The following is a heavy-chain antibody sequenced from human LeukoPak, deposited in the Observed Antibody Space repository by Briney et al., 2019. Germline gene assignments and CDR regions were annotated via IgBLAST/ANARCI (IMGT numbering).Heavy chain of an antibody. J-gene: IGHJ4*02. CDR3: AKDFKRITIFGVVTDTYDY. D-gene: IGHD3-3*01. CDR1: GFTFSTYG. Sequence: PGGSLRLSCATSGFTFSTYGIHWVRQAPGKGLEWVAVIWPDGGNKYYADSVKGRFTISRDNSKNTLYLQMNSLRAEDTAVYYCAKDFKRITIFGVVTDTYDYWGQGTLVTVSS. CDR2: IWPDGGNK. V-gene: IGHV3-30*02.